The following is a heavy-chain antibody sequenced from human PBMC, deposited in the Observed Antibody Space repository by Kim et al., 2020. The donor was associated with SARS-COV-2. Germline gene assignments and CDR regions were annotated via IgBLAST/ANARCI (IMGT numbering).Heavy chain of an antibody. V-gene: IGHV3-9*01. Sequence: GGSLRLSCAASGFTFGDYAMHWVRQAPGKGLEWVSGISWNSGSIGYADSVKGRFTISRDNAKNSLYLQMNSLRAEDTALYYCAKAEWLDSRYYYMDVWGKGTTVTVSS. CDR1: GFTFGDYA. D-gene: IGHD6-19*01. CDR3: AKAEWLDSRYYYMDV. CDR2: ISWNSGSI. J-gene: IGHJ6*03.